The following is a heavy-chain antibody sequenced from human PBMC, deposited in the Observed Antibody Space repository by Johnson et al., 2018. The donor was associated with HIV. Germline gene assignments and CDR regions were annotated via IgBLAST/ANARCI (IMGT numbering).Heavy chain of an antibody. CDR3: AKDRRSSSLDAFDI. Sequence: VQLVESGGGVVQPGGSLRLSCAASGFTFSSYDMHWVRQAPGKGLEWVAFIRYDGSNRYYADSVKGRFTISRDNSKNTLSLQMNSLRTEDTAVYYCAKDRRSSSLDAFDIWGQGTMVTVSS. CDR2: IRYDGSNR. CDR1: GFTFSSYD. V-gene: IGHV3-30*02. J-gene: IGHJ3*02. D-gene: IGHD6-13*01.